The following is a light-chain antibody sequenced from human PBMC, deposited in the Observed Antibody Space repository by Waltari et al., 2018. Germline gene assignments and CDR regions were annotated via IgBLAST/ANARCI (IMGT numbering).Light chain of an antibody. CDR2: DVS. V-gene: IGLV2-14*03. CDR1: SSDVGGYNY. J-gene: IGLJ2*01. Sequence: QSALTQPASVSGSPGQSITISCTGTSSDVGGYNYVSWYQQHPGKAPKLMIYDVSNRPSWVSKRFSGSKAGNTASLTISGLQAEDEADYYCSSYTSSSTRVVFGGGTKLTVL. CDR3: SSYTSSSTRVV.